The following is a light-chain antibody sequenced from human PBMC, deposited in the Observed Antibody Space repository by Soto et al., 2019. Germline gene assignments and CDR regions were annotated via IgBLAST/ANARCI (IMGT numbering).Light chain of an antibody. CDR3: QQYGSSPIT. CDR1: QSVSSSY. Sequence: LLSQSQSTRCGSPGAIPPLSSSSSQSVSSSYLAWYQQKPGQAPRLLINGASSRATGIPDRFSGSGSGTDFTLTISRLGPEDCAVYCCQQYGSSPITFGQGTRLEIK. CDR2: GAS. J-gene: IGKJ5*01. V-gene: IGKV3-20*01.